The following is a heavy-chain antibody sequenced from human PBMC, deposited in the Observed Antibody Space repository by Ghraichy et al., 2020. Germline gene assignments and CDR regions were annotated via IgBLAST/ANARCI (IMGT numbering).Heavy chain of an antibody. CDR3: ARERKRYSGYDPYYYYGMDV. V-gene: IGHV1-69*13. J-gene: IGHJ6*02. CDR1: GGTFSSYA. Sequence: SVKVSCKASGGTFSSYAISWVRQAPGQGLEWMGGIIPIFGTANYAQKFQGRVTITADESTSTAYMELSSLRSEDTAVYYCARERKRYSGYDPYYYYGMDVWGQGTTVTVSS. CDR2: IIPIFGTA. D-gene: IGHD5-12*01.